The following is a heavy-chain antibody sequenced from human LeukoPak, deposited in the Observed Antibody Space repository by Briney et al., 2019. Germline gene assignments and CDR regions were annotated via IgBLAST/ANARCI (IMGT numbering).Heavy chain of an antibody. CDR2: INPSGGST. V-gene: IGHV1-46*01. Sequence: GASVKVPCKASGYTFTSYYMQWVRQAPGQGLEWMGIINPSGGSTSYAQKVQGRVTMTRDTSTSTVYMDLSSLRSEDTAVYYCAREGRKDGGENDSSLDYWGQGTLVTVSS. D-gene: IGHD4-23*01. CDR3: AREGRKDGGENDSSLDY. CDR1: GYTFTSYY. J-gene: IGHJ4*02.